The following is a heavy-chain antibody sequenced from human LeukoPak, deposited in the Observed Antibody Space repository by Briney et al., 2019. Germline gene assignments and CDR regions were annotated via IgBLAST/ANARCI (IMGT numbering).Heavy chain of an antibody. CDR3: ARNLLLWFGTLPYYFDY. J-gene: IGHJ4*02. CDR2: ISAYNGNT. V-gene: IGHV1-18*01. CDR1: GYTLTSYG. D-gene: IGHD3-10*01. Sequence: ASVKVSCKASGYTLTSYGISWVRQAPGQGLEWMGWISAYNGNTNYALKFQGRVTMTTDTSTNTAYMEVRSLRSDATAVYYCARNLLLWFGTLPYYFDYWAREPWSPSPQ.